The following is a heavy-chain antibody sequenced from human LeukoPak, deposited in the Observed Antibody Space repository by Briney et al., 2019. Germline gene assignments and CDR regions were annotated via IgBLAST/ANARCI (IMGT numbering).Heavy chain of an antibody. V-gene: IGHV4-59*01. J-gene: IGHJ4*01. Sequence: SETLSLTCTVSGGSISSYYWSWIRQPPGKGLEWIGYIYYSGSTNYNPSLKSRITISLDTSKHQFSLTLKSVTAADTAVYYCAREYDYWSLGTLVTVSS. CDR3: AREYDY. CDR2: IYYSGST. CDR1: GGSISSYY.